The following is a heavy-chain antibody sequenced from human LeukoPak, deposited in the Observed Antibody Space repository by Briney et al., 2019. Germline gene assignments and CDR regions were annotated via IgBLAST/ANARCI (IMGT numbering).Heavy chain of an antibody. CDR2: IYYSGST. CDR3: ATSSSSSWYDY. J-gene: IGHJ4*02. CDR1: GGSISRYY. D-gene: IGHD6-13*01. V-gene: IGHV4-59*01. Sequence: SETLSLTCTVSGGSISRYYWSWIRQPPGKGLEWIGYIYYSGSTNYNPSLKSRVTISVDTSKNQFSLKLSSVTAADTAVYYCATSSSSSWYDYWGQGTLVTVSS.